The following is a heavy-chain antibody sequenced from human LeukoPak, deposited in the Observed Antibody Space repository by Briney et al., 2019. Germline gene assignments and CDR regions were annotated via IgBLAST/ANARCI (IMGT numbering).Heavy chain of an antibody. Sequence: ASVKVSCTASGYTFTSYGISWVRQAPGQGLEWMGWISAYNGNTNYAQKLQGRVTMTTDTSTSTAYMQLRSLRSDDTAVYYCGRRGGVTIFGPPSYYYYMDVWGKGTTVTVSS. CDR1: GYTFTSYG. D-gene: IGHD3-3*01. J-gene: IGHJ6*03. CDR3: GRRGGVTIFGPPSYYYYMDV. V-gene: IGHV1-18*01. CDR2: ISAYNGNT.